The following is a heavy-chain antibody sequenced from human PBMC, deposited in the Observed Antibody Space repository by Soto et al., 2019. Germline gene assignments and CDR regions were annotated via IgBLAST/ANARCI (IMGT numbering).Heavy chain of an antibody. CDR2: TYYRSKWYN. Sequence: SQTLSLTCAISGDSVSSNSAAWNWIRQSPSRGLEWLGRTYYRSKWYNDYAVSVKSRITINPDTSKNQFSLQLNSVTPEDTAVYYRARGALRFLEWLDYYYGMDVWGQGTTVTVSS. CDR1: GDSVSSNSAA. J-gene: IGHJ6*02. CDR3: ARGALRFLEWLDYYYGMDV. V-gene: IGHV6-1*01. D-gene: IGHD3-3*01.